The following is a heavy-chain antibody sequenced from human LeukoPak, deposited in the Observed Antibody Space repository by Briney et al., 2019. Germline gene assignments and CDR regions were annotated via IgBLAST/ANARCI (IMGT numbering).Heavy chain of an antibody. J-gene: IGHJ4*02. Sequence: GGSLRLSCAASGFTVSSNYMSWVRQAPGKGLEWVSVIYSGGSTYYADSVKGRLTISRDNSENTLYLQMNSLRAEDTAVYYCARDLSGSYYFDYWGQGTLVTVSS. CDR2: IYSGGST. CDR1: GFTVSSNY. CDR3: ARDLSGSYYFDY. D-gene: IGHD1-26*01. V-gene: IGHV3-53*01.